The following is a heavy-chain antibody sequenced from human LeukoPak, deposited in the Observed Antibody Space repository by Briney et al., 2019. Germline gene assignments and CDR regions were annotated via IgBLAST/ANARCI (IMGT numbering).Heavy chain of an antibody. D-gene: IGHD3-22*01. J-gene: IGHJ4*02. CDR1: GGSFSGYY. CDR3: ARVHYYDSSGLN. V-gene: IGHV3-11*01. Sequence: LSLTCAVYGGSFSGYYWSWIRQAPGKGLEWVSYISSSGSTIYYADSVKGRFTISRDNAKNSLYLQMNSLRAEDTAVYYCARVHYYDSSGLNWGQGTLVTVSS. CDR2: ISSSGSTI.